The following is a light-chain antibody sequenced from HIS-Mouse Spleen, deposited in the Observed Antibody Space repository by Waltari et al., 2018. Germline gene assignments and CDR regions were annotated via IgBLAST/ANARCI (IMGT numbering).Light chain of an antibody. V-gene: IGLV1-47*01. CDR2: RNN. J-gene: IGLJ3*02. CDR3: AAWDDSLSGSV. CDR1: SSNIGSNY. Sequence: QSVLTQPPSASGTPGQRVTISCSGSSSNIGSNYVYWYQQLPGTAPKLLTYRNNKRPSGVPDRFSGSKSGTSASLAISGLRSEDEADYYCAAWDDSLSGSVFGGGTKLTVL.